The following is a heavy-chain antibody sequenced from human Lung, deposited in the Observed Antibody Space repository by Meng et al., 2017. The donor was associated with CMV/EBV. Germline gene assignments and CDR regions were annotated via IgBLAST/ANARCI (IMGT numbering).Heavy chain of an antibody. D-gene: IGHD6-25*01. J-gene: IGHJ4*02. V-gene: IGHV3-21*01. CDR1: GFTFSSFT. Sequence: GESLKISCAASGFTFSSFTMNWVRQAPGKGLEWISSISSSSSYIYYPDSVRCRFTISRDNAQNSLYLQMSSLRAEDTAVYYCARLGQYSSDAGYFEDWGQGALVTGSS. CDR2: ISSSSSYI. CDR3: ARLGQYSSDAGYFED.